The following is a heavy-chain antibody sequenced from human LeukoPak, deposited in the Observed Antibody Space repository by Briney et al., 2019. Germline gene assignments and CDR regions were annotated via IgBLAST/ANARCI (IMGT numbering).Heavy chain of an antibody. CDR3: ARHKSSGSYPLDY. J-gene: IGHJ4*02. D-gene: IGHD3-22*01. CDR2: IYFSGST. CDR1: GGSISTYF. V-gene: IGHV4-59*08. Sequence: PSETLSLTCTVSGGSISTYFWSWIRKPPRKGLERIGHIYFSGSTNYNPSLESRVTISVDTSKNQFSLTLSSVTAADTAVYYCARHKSSGSYPLDYWGQGILVTVSS.